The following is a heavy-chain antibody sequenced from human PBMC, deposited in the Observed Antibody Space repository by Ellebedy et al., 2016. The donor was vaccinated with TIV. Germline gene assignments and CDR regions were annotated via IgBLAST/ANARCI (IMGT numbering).Heavy chain of an antibody. V-gene: IGHV1-3*01. D-gene: IGHD5-18*01. CDR2: ISGGNDNR. CDR1: GYAFINYA. Sequence: AASVKVSCKASGYAFINYAIHWVRQAPGQRPEWMGWISGGNDNRKYLEKLQGRVTMTKDTSARTAYMELSSRRSEDTAVYYCTRQMTAIGGGFDPWGQGTLVTVSS. J-gene: IGHJ5*02. CDR3: TRQMTAIGGGFDP.